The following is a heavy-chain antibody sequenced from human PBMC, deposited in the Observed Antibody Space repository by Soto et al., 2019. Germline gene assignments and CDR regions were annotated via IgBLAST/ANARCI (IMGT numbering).Heavy chain of an antibody. V-gene: IGHV3-30-3*01. J-gene: IGHJ4*02. Sequence: GGSLRLSCAASGFTFSSYAMHWVRQAPGKGLEWVALISYDGSNEYYADSDSVKGRFTISRDNSKNTLYLQVNSLRVEDTAMYYCTRETMTIRLYFDYWGQGAQVTVSS. D-gene: IGHD3-3*01. CDR2: ISYDGSNE. CDR1: GFTFSSYA. CDR3: TRETMTIRLYFDY.